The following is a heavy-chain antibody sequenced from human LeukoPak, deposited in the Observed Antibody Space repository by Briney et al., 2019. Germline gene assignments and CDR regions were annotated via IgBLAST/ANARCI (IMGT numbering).Heavy chain of an antibody. CDR3: ARRRGFGSWLYFGY. CDR1: GGSFSGYY. D-gene: IGHD6-13*01. CDR2: INHSGST. Sequence: PSETLSLTCAVYGGSFSGYYWSWIRQPPGKGLEWIGEINHSGSTNYNPSLKSRVTISVDTSKNQFSLKLSSVTAADTAVYYCARRRGFGSWLYFGYWGQGTLVTVSS. J-gene: IGHJ4*02. V-gene: IGHV4-34*01.